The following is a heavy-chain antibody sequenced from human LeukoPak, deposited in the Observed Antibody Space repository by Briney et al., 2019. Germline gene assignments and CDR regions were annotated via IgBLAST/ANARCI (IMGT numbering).Heavy chain of an antibody. CDR1: GFTFSSYS. V-gene: IGHV3-48*04. Sequence: GGSLRLSCAASGFTFSSYSMNWVRQAPGKGLEWVSYISSSGSTIYYADSLKGRFTISRDNAKNSLYLQMNSLRAEDTAVYYCARDLTTVTTGSWFDPWGQGTLVTVSS. CDR3: ARDLTTVTTGSWFDP. CDR2: ISSSGSTI. D-gene: IGHD4-11*01. J-gene: IGHJ5*02.